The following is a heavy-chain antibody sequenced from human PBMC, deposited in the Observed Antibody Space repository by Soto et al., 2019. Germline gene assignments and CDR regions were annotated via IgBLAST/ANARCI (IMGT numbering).Heavy chain of an antibody. CDR1: GYSFTGYY. D-gene: IGHD2-15*01. CDR3: ARTGYSYDTYYYYYGMDV. CDR2: INPSSGGT. J-gene: IGHJ6*02. Sequence: ASVKVSCKASGYSFTGYYMHWVRQAPGQGLEWMGWINPSSGGTNYAQKFQGRVTMTRDTSISTAYMELSRLRSDDTVVYYCARTGYSYDTYYYYYGMDVWGQGTTVTVSS. V-gene: IGHV1-2*02.